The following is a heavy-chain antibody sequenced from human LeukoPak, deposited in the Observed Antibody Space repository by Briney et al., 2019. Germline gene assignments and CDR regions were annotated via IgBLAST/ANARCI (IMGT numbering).Heavy chain of an antibody. D-gene: IGHD5-18*01. CDR3: AREGCSYGFPASY. CDR2: ISSSSSTI. V-gene: IGHV3-48*04. CDR1: GFTFSSYS. Sequence: GGSLRLSCAASGFTFSSYSMNWVRQAPGKGLEWVSYISSSSSTIYYADSVKGRFTISRDNAKNSLYLQMNSLRAEDTAVYYCAREGCSYGFPASYWGQGTLVTVSS. J-gene: IGHJ4*02.